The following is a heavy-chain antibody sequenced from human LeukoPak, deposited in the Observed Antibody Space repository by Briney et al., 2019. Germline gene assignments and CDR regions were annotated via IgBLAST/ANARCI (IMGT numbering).Heavy chain of an antibody. Sequence: GGSLRLSCAASGFTFSSYAMHWVRQAPGKGLEWVAVISYDGSNKYYADSVKGRFTISRDNAKNSLYLQMNSLRAEDTALYYCAKVGHNCSSTSCYTGWFDPWGQGTLVTVSS. CDR2: ISYDGSNK. CDR3: AKVGHNCSSTSCYTGWFDP. CDR1: GFTFSSYA. J-gene: IGHJ5*02. V-gene: IGHV3-30-3*01. D-gene: IGHD2-2*02.